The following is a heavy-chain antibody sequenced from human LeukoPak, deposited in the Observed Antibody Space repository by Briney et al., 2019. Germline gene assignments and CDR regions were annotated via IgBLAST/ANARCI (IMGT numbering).Heavy chain of an antibody. CDR2: INQDGSEK. D-gene: IGHD2-2*01. Sequence: PGGSLRLSCAASGFTFSSYCMSWVRQAPGKGLEWVANINQDGSEKYYVDSVKGRFTISRDNAKDSLYLQMNSLRAEDTAVYYCAGDVMGCSSTSCFFDSWGQGTLVTVSS. CDR3: AGDVMGCSSTSCFFDS. V-gene: IGHV3-7*01. CDR1: GFTFSSYC. J-gene: IGHJ4*02.